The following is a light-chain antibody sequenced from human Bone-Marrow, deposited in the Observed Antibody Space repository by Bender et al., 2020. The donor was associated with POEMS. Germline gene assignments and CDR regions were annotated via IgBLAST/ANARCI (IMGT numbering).Light chain of an antibody. CDR1: NIESRS. CDR2: DDS. J-gene: IGLJ3*02. Sequence: SYVLTQPLSVSVAPGQTATITCGGSNIESRSVHWYQQKPGQAPVLVVYDDSDRPSGIPERFSGSNSGNTATLTISRVEAGDEADYYCQAWDSSTAVFGGGTKLTVL. CDR3: QAWDSSTAV. V-gene: IGLV3-21*02.